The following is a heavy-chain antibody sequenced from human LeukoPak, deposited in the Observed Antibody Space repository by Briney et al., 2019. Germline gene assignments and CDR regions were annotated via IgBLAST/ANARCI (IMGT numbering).Heavy chain of an antibody. V-gene: IGHV2-5*02. D-gene: IGHD6-13*01. J-gene: IGHJ4*02. CDR2: IYWDDDK. CDR3: AHRPIAAAGPVFDY. Sequence: SGPTLVNPTQTLTLTYTFSGFSLSTSGVGVGWIRQPPGKALEWLALIYWDDDKRYSPSLKSRLTITKDTSKNQVVLTMTNMDPVDTATYYCAHRPIAAAGPVFDYWGQGTLVTVSS. CDR1: GFSLSTSGVG.